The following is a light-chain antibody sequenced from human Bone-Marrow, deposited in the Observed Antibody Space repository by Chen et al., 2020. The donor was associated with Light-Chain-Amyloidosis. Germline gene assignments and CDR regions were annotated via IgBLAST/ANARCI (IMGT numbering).Light chain of an antibody. J-gene: IGLJ3*02. CDR2: EDD. CDR3: QSYQGSSQGV. Sequence: NFMLTQPHSVSESPGKTVIISCTRSSGSIATNYVQWYQQRPGSSPTTVIYEDDQRHSGVPDRFSGSIDRSSNSASPTISGLKTEDEADYYCQSYQGSSQGVFGGGTKLTVL. CDR1: SGSIATNY. V-gene: IGLV6-57*01.